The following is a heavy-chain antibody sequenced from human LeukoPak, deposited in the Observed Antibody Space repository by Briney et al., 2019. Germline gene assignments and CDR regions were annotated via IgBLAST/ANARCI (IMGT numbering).Heavy chain of an antibody. CDR1: GGSFSGYY. CDR3: ARGEKDYYHGMDV. J-gene: IGHJ6*02. Sequence: ETLSLTCAVYGGSFSGYYWSWIRQPPGKGLEWIGEINHSGSTNYNPSLKSRVTISVDTSKNQFSLKLSSVTAADTAVYYCARGEKDYYHGMDVWGQGTTVTVSS. V-gene: IGHV4-34*01. CDR2: INHSGST.